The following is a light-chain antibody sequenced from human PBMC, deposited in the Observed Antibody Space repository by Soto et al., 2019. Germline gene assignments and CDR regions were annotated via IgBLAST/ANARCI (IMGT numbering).Light chain of an antibody. V-gene: IGKV1-5*03. Sequence: DIQMTQSPSTLSASVGARVTITCRASQSISAWLAWYQQKPGKATKLLIYKASNVESGVPSRFSGSGSGTEFTLTISSLQPDDFATYYCQQYHSYPLTFGQGTRLEIK. CDR1: QSISAW. J-gene: IGKJ5*01. CDR3: QQYHSYPLT. CDR2: KAS.